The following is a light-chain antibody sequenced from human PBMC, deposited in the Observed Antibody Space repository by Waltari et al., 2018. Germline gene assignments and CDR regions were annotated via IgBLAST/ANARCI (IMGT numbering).Light chain of an antibody. V-gene: IGLV2-14*03. CDR1: SSDVGGYNY. Sequence: QSALTQPASVSGSPGQSITISCTGTSSDVGGYNYVFWYQQYPGKAPKLVIHDVSSRPSGTSDSFSGSKSGNTASLIISGLQADDEADYYCSSYTASRLYVFGTGTKVTVL. CDR2: DVS. J-gene: IGLJ1*01. CDR3: SSYTASRLYV.